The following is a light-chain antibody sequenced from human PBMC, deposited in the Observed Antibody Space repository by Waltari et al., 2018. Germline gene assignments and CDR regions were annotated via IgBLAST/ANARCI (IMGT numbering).Light chain of an antibody. CDR2: DVS. Sequence: QSALTQPASVSGSPGQSVTTFCAGTSHDVGGYNSVSWYQEHPGQAPRVIIYDVSDRPSGVSDRFSGPKSGNTASLTISGLQAEDEADYYCSSQSSNDVVLFGGGTKLTVL. CDR3: SSQSSNDVVL. CDR1: SHDVGGYNS. V-gene: IGLV2-14*01. J-gene: IGLJ2*01.